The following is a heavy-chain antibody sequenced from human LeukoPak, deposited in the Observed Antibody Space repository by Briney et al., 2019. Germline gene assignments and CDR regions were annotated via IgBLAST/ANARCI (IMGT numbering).Heavy chain of an antibody. J-gene: IGHJ6*03. CDR3: ARGQYGEYQLLRYYYYYYYMDV. Sequence: ASVKVSCKASGYTFTSYDINWVRQATGQGLEWMGWMNPNSGNTGYAQKFQGRVTITRNTSISTAYMELSSLRSEDTAVYYCARGQYGEYQLLRYYYYYYYMDVWGKGTTVTVSS. D-gene: IGHD2-2*01. CDR1: GYTFTSYD. V-gene: IGHV1-8*03. CDR2: MNPNSGNT.